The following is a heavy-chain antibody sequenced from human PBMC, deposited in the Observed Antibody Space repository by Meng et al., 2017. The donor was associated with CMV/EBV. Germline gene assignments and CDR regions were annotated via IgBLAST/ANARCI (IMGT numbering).Heavy chain of an antibody. Sequence: GGPLRLPCAASGFTFSSYWMHWVRQAPGKGLVWVSRINSDGSSTSYADSVKGRFTISRDNAKNTLYLQMNSLRAEDTAVYYCARGVYCSSTSCYMPGYFDLWGRGTLVTVSS. J-gene: IGHJ2*01. V-gene: IGHV3-74*01. D-gene: IGHD2-2*02. CDR2: INSDGSST. CDR1: GFTFSSYW. CDR3: ARGVYCSSTSCYMPGYFDL.